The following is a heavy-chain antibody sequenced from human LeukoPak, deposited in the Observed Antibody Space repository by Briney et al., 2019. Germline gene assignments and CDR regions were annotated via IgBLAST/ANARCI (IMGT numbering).Heavy chain of an antibody. V-gene: IGHV4-4*07. J-gene: IGHJ5*02. CDR1: ADSISGYY. CDR2: INTGGST. Sequence: PSETLSLTCSVSADSISGYYWTWIRQPVGKGLEWIGRINTGGSTNYNPSLKSRVTMSLDTSKNQFSLRLSSVTAADTAVYYCAREVDAAAAYNWFDPWGQGTLVTVSS. CDR3: AREVDAAAAYNWFDP. D-gene: IGHD2-2*01.